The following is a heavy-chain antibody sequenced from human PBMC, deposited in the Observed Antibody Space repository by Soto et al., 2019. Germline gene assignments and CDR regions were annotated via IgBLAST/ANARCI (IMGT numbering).Heavy chain of an antibody. D-gene: IGHD4-17*01. V-gene: IGHV4-31*03. Sequence: QVQLQESGPGLVKPSQTLSLTCTVSGGSISSGGYYWSWIRQHPGKGLEWIAYIYYSGSTYYNPSLKSRVTITVATSKTQSPLKLSSVTAADTAVYYCARVSRSGMTTYWGQGTLGTVSS. CDR2: IYYSGST. CDR1: GGSISSGGYY. CDR3: ARVSRSGMTTY. J-gene: IGHJ4*02.